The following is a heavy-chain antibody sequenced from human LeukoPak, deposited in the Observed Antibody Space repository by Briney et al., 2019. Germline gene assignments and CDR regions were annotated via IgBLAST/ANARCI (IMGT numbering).Heavy chain of an antibody. CDR1: GYDFTTYW. J-gene: IGHJ4*02. V-gene: IGHV5-51*01. Sequence: PGGSLKISCKGSGYDFTTYWIGWVRQIPGKGLGWLGIIYPGDSETKYNPSFQGLVTISADKSINTAYLKWGSLKASDTAMYYCARRRRYSSGANDWGQGNLVTVSA. CDR3: ARRRRYSSGAND. CDR2: IYPGDSET. D-gene: IGHD6-19*01.